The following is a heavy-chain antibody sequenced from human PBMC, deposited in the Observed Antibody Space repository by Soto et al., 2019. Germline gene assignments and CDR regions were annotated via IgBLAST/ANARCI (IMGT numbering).Heavy chain of an antibody. CDR1: GFTFDDYT. Sequence: GGSLRLSCAASGFTFDDYTMHWVRQAPGKGLEWVSLISWDGGSTYYADSVKGRFTISRDNSKNSLYLQMNSLRTEDTALYYCAKDTVMWGAVGATPPTFDYWGQGTLVTVSS. V-gene: IGHV3-43*01. CDR3: AKDTVMWGAVGATPPTFDY. CDR2: ISWDGGST. J-gene: IGHJ4*02. D-gene: IGHD1-26*01.